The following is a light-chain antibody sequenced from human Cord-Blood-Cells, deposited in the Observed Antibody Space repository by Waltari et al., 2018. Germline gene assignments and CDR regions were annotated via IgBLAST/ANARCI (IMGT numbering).Light chain of an antibody. CDR3: QSYDSSLSGNWV. CDR2: GNR. V-gene: IGLV1-40*01. CDR1: SSNIGAGYD. Sequence: QSVLTQPPSVSGAPGQRVTISCTVSSSNIGAGYDVHWYQRLPGTAPKSFIYGNRNRPSGVPDRFSDSKSGTSASLAITGLQAEYEADYYCQSYDSSLSGNWVFGGGTKLTVL. J-gene: IGLJ3*02.